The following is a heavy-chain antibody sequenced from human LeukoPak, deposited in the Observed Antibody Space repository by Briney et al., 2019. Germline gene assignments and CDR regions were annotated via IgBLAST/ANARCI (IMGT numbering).Heavy chain of an antibody. CDR2: IIPIFGTA. CDR3: AREYSSSRNYYYGMDV. J-gene: IGHJ6*02. V-gene: IGHV1-69*13. CDR1: GGTFSSYA. Sequence: GASVKVSCKASGGTFSSYAISWVRQAPGQGLEWMGGIIPIFGTANYAQKFQGRVTITADESTSTAYMELSSLRSEDTAVYCCAREYSSSRNYYYGMDVWGQGTTVTVSS. D-gene: IGHD6-13*01.